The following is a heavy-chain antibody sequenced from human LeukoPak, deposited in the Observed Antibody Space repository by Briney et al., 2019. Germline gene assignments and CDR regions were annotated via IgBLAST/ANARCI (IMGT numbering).Heavy chain of an antibody. J-gene: IGHJ4*02. CDR2: INHSGST. D-gene: IGHD3-22*01. V-gene: IGHV4-34*01. Sequence: TSETLSLTCAVYGGSFSGYYWSWIRQPPGKGLEWIGEINHSGSTNYNPSLKSRVTISVDTSKNQFSLKLSSVTAADTAVYYCARGTPNLDYYDSVDVASPKRNFDYWGQGTLVTVSS. CDR3: ARGTPNLDYYDSVDVASPKRNFDY. CDR1: GGSFSGYY.